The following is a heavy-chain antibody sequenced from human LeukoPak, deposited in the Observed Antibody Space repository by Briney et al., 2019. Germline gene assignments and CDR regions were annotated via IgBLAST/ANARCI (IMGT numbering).Heavy chain of an antibody. CDR3: ARDLYGGTSATFDY. CDR1: GYTFTGYY. D-gene: IGHD4-23*01. CDR2: INPNSGGT. J-gene: IGHJ4*02. Sequence: ASVKVSCKASGYTFTGYYIHWVRQAPGQGLEWMGWINPNSGGTYYAQKFPGRVTMTSDTSISTAYMELSRLRSGDTAVYYCARDLYGGTSATFDYWGQGTLVTVSS. V-gene: IGHV1-2*02.